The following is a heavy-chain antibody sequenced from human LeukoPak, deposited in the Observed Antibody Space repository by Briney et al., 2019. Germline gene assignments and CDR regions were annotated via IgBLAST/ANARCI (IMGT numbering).Heavy chain of an antibody. CDR3: ARHWPGPRVRGVIFYYYYMDV. Sequence: SETLSLTCAVYGGSFSGYYWSWIRQPPGKGLEWIGEINHSGSTNYNPSLKSRVTISVDTSKNQFSLKLSSVTAADTAVYYCARHWPGPRVRGVIFYYYYMDVWGKGTTVTISS. CDR1: GGSFSGYY. V-gene: IGHV4-34*01. J-gene: IGHJ6*03. CDR2: INHSGST. D-gene: IGHD3-10*01.